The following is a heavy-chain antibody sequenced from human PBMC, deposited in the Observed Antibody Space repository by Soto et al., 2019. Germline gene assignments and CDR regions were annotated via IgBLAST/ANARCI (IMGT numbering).Heavy chain of an antibody. D-gene: IGHD1-1*01. J-gene: IGHJ4*02. CDR2: VRSKANNYAT. V-gene: IGHV3-73*01. CDR1: GFTFSASA. CDR3: VRVLKTGTTNYDS. Sequence: GGSLRLSCAASGFTFSASAMHWVRQASGKGLEWVGRVRSKANNYATAYAASVEGRFTISRDDSKNTAYLQMNSLKSEDTAVYYCVRVLKTGTTNYDSWGLGTLVTVSS.